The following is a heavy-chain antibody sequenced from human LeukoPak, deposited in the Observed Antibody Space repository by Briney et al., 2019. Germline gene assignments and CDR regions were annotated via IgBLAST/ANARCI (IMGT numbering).Heavy chain of an antibody. V-gene: IGHV1-18*01. D-gene: IGHD6-13*01. J-gene: IGHJ4*02. CDR3: AREIRTRIAAAGFDY. Sequence: ASVKVSCKASGYTFTSYGISWVRQAPGQGLEWMGWISAYNGNTNYAQKLQGRVTMTTDTSTSTAYMELRSLRSDDTAVYYCAREIRTRIAAAGFDYWGQGTLVTVSS. CDR2: ISAYNGNT. CDR1: GYTFTSYG.